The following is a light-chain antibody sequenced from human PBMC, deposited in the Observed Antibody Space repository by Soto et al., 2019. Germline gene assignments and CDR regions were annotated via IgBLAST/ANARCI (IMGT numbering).Light chain of an antibody. CDR1: SSDVGNYNL. CDR3: CSYAGDSTWV. J-gene: IGLJ3*02. Sequence: QSALTQPASVSGSPGQSITISCTGTSSDVGNYNLVSWYQQHPGEAPKLLIYEGSKRPSGVSNRFSGSKFGNTASLTISGLQAEDEVDYYCCSYAGDSTWVFGGGTKLT. V-gene: IGLV2-23*01. CDR2: EGS.